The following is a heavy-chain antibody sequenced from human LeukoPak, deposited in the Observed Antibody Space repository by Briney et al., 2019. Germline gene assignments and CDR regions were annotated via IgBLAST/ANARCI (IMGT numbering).Heavy chain of an antibody. V-gene: IGHV4-59*01. Sequence: SETLSLTCTVSGGSISSYYWSWIRQPPGKGLEWIGYIYYSGSTNYNPSLKSRVTISVDTSKNQFSLKLSSVTAADTAVYYCARVGYYDSRDNWGQGTMVTVSS. J-gene: IGHJ3*01. CDR1: GGSISSYY. CDR2: IYYSGST. D-gene: IGHD3-22*01. CDR3: ARVGYYDSRDN.